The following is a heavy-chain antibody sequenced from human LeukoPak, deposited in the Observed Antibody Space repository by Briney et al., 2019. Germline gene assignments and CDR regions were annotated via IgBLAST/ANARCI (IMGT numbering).Heavy chain of an antibody. CDR2: MNPNSGNT. CDR3: ARGRGSWYGYYFDY. D-gene: IGHD6-13*01. J-gene: IGHJ4*02. V-gene: IGHV1-8*03. Sequence: ASVKVSCKASGYTFTSYDINWVRQATGQGLEWMGWMNPNSGNTGYAQKFQGRVTITRNTSISTAYMELSSLRSEDTAVYYCARGRGSWYGYYFDYWGQGTLVTVSS. CDR1: GYTFTSYD.